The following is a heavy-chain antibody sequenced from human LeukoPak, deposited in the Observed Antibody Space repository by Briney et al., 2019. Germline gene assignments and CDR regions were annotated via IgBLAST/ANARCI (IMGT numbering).Heavy chain of an antibody. CDR2: IYYSGST. J-gene: IGHJ4*02. D-gene: IGHD3-10*01. V-gene: IGHV4-61*01. CDR3: AAYGSGSYYNGGYFDY. Sequence: PSETLSLTCTVSGGSVSSGTYYWSWIRQPPGKGLEWIGYIYYSGSTNYNPSLKSRVTISVDTSKNQFSLKLSSVTAADTAVYYCAAYGSGSYYNGGYFDYWGQGTLVTVSS. CDR1: GGSVSSGTYY.